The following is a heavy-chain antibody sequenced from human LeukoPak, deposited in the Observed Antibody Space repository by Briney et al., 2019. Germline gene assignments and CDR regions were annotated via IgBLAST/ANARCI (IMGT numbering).Heavy chain of an antibody. Sequence: MTSETLSLTCTVSGGSISTYYWSWIRQPPGKGLEWIGYIYYSGSTNYNPSLKSRVIISVDTSKNQFSLKLNSVTAADTAVYYCARAPLLRFLEWLIYGMDVWGQGTTVTVSS. D-gene: IGHD3-3*01. CDR2: IYYSGST. CDR3: ARAPLLRFLEWLIYGMDV. V-gene: IGHV4-59*01. CDR1: GGSISTYY. J-gene: IGHJ6*02.